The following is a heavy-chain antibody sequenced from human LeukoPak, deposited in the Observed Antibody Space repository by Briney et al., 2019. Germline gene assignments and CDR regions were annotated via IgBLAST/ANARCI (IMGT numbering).Heavy chain of an antibody. J-gene: IGHJ6*03. CDR3: ARVGSSVYYYMDV. CDR1: GGSISSYY. CDR2: IYYSGST. Sequence: SETLSLTCTVSGGSISSYYWSWIRQPPGKGLEWIGYIYYSGSTNYNPSLKSRVTISVDTSKNQFSLKLSSVTAADTAVYYCARVGSSVYYYMDVWGKGTTVTISS. V-gene: IGHV4-59*12. D-gene: IGHD6-19*01.